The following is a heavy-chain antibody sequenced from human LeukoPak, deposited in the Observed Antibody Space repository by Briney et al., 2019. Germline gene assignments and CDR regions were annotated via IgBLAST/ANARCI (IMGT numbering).Heavy chain of an antibody. Sequence: SETLSLTCAVYGGPFSGYYWSWIRQPPGKGLEWIGEINHSGSTNYNPSLKSRVTISVDTSKNQFSLKLSSVTAADTAVYYCASSGIGSGHFDYWGQGTLVTVPS. D-gene: IGHD3-10*01. CDR2: INHSGST. V-gene: IGHV4-34*01. CDR3: ASSGIGSGHFDY. J-gene: IGHJ4*02. CDR1: GGPFSGYY.